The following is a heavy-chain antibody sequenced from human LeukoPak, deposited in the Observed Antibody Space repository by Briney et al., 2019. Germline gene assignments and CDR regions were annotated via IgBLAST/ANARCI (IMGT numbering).Heavy chain of an antibody. CDR2: IYYSGST. CDR3: ARGLVRASGNYLYY. J-gene: IGHJ4*02. CDR1: GGSISSYY. V-gene: IGHV4-59*12. D-gene: IGHD1-26*01. Sequence: TETLSLTCTVSGGSISSYYWSWIRQPPGKGLEWIGYIYYSGSTNYNPSLKSRVTISVDTSKNQFSLKLTSVTAADTAVYYCARGLVRASGNYLYYWGQGTLVTVSS.